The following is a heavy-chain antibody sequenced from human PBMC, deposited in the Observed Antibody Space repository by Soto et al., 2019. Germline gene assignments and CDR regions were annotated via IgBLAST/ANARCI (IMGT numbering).Heavy chain of an antibody. CDR3: ARTGRSYSSNTHETDY. D-gene: IGHD6-13*01. CDR2: IWYDGSNK. V-gene: IGHV3-33*01. J-gene: IGHJ4*02. CDR1: GLTFRTYL. Sequence: GSLRLSCVASGLTFRTYLMHWVRQAPGKGLEWVAVIWYDGSNKYYADSVKGRFTISRDNSKNTLYLQMNSLRAEDTAVYYCARTGRSYSSNTHETDYWGQGTLVTVSS.